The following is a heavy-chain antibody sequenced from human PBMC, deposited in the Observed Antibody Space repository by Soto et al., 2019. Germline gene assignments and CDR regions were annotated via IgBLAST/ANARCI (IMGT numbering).Heavy chain of an antibody. V-gene: IGHV1-2*02. CDR1: FYRYAENV. D-gene: IGHD2-15*01. J-gene: IGHJ6*01. CDR2: INPHSGDT. CDR3: ATQGKPYLSPPDSHGTYI. Sequence: AVKVRWESWFYRYAENVLHWRSQSPGQEHEWMGWINPHSGDTYYAEKFQGRVTMTRDTSITTVFMDLSRLTSDDTALYFCATQGKPYLSPPDSHGTYIWG.